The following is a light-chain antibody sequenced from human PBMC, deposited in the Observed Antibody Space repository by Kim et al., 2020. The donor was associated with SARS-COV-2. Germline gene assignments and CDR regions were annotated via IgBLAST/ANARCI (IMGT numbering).Light chain of an antibody. J-gene: IGLJ7*01. V-gene: IGLV6-57*01. CDR3: QSYDSSNRV. CDR2: EDN. CDR1: SGSIASNY. Sequence: GRTVTISCTRSSGSIASNYVQWYQQRPGSSPTTVIYEDNQSPSGVPDRFSGSIDSSSNSASLTISGLKTEDEADYFCQSYDSSNRVFGGGTQLTVL.